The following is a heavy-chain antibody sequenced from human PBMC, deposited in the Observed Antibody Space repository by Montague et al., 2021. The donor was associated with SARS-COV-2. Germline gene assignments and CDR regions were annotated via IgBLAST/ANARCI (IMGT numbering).Heavy chain of an antibody. CDR2: IYWXDDK. J-gene: IGHJ4*02. CDR1: GFSLSTSGVG. Sequence: PALVKPTQTLTLTCTFSGFSLSTSGVGVGWIRQPPGKALEWLALIYWXDDKPYSPSLKSRLTITKDTSKNQVVLTMTNVDPVDTATYYCAHSYGDYLFDYWGQGTLVTVSS. CDR3: AHSYGDYLFDY. V-gene: IGHV2-5*02. D-gene: IGHD4-17*01.